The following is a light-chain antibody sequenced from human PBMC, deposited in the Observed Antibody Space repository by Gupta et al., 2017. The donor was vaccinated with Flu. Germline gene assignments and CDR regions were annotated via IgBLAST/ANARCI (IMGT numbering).Light chain of an antibody. V-gene: IGLV2-14*01. CDR3: SSFTSSLTWV. CDR2: EVS. Sequence: SVCVPFRPSITISCTGTSSDVGRYNYVSWFQQYPGKAPKLMIYEVSNWPSGVSNRFSGSKSGNTASLTISGLQAEDEADYYCSSFTSSLTWVFGGGTKLTVL. J-gene: IGLJ3*02. CDR1: SSDVGRYNY.